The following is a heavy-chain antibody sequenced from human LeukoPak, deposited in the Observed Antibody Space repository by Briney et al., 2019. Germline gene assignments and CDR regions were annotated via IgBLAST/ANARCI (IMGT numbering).Heavy chain of an antibody. CDR2: IYTSGST. CDR1: GGSISSYY. V-gene: IGHV4-4*07. Sequence: SENLXLTCTVSGGSISSYYWSWIRQPAGRGLEWIGRIYTSGSTNYNPSLKRRVTISVDTSKNQFSLKLSSVTAADTAVYYCAREGRQDIVVVPAAPYNWFDPWGQGTLVTVSS. D-gene: IGHD2-2*01. J-gene: IGHJ5*02. CDR3: AREGRQDIVVVPAAPYNWFDP.